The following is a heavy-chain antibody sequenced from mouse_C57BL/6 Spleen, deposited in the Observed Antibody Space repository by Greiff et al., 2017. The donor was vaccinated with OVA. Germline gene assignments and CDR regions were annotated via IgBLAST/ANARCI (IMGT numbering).Heavy chain of an antibody. CDR3: ANSDYGSSDEDMDY. CDR1: GFSLTSYG. Sequence: QVQLQQSGPGLVAPSQSLSITCTVSGFSLTSYGVSWVRQPPGKGLEWLGVIWGDGSTNYPSALISRLSISKDNSKSQVFLKLNSLQTDDTATYDSANSDYGSSDEDMDYWGKGTSVTVSS. J-gene: IGHJ4*01. D-gene: IGHD1-1*01. V-gene: IGHV2-3*01. CDR2: IWGDGST.